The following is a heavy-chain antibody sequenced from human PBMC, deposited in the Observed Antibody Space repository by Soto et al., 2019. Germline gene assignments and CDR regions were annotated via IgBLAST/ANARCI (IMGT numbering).Heavy chain of an antibody. J-gene: IGHJ6*02. Sequence: QIQLVHSGGEVKKPGASVKVSCKSSGYKFISHSITWVRQAPGQGLEWMGRISAYNGNTNYAQKLQGRVTMTTDTSTNTAYMELRSLRSDDTAVYYWARGAFCGGAPGCRDMDVWGQGTTVTVSS. CDR1: GYKFISHS. CDR2: ISAYNGNT. D-gene: IGHD2-21*01. CDR3: ARGAFCGGAPGCRDMDV. V-gene: IGHV1-18*01.